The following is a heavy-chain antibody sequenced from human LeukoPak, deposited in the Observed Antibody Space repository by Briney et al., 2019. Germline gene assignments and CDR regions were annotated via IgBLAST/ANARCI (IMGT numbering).Heavy chain of an antibody. CDR1: GFTFSSYW. J-gene: IGHJ4*02. CDR2: MKQDGSEK. Sequence: GGSLRLSCEASGFTFSSYWMTWVRQAPGKGLEWVANMKQDGSEKYYVDSVKGRFTISRDNAKNSLYLQMNSLRVEDTAVYYCARGPPTRYMVRGVIDYWGQGTLVTVSS. D-gene: IGHD3-10*01. CDR3: ARGPPTRYMVRGVIDY. V-gene: IGHV3-7*03.